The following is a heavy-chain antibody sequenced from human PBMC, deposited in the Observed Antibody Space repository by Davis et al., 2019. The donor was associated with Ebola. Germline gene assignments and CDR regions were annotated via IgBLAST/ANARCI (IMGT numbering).Heavy chain of an antibody. CDR3: ARGSGYSSGWKDY. J-gene: IGHJ4*02. Sequence: HTGGSLRLSCAASGFTFSSYWMSWVRQAPGKGLVWVSRINSDGSSTSYADSVKGRFTISRDNSKNTLYLQMNSLRAEDTAVYYCARGSGYSSGWKDYWGQGTLVTVSS. CDR1: GFTFSSYW. V-gene: IGHV3-74*01. CDR2: INSDGSST. D-gene: IGHD6-19*01.